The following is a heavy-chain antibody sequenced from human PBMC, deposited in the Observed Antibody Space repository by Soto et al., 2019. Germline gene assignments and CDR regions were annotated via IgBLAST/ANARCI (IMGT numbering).Heavy chain of an antibody. Sequence: SETLSLTCTVPGGSIGGYYWSWIRQPPGRRLEWIGYIHYSGTTNYNPSPKSRVTISIDTSKNQFSLRLTSVTAADTAIYYCARRPDYFYYLDVWGIGTTVTVSS. CDR3: ARRPDYFYYLDV. V-gene: IGHV4-59*08. CDR1: GGSIGGYY. CDR2: IHYSGTT. J-gene: IGHJ6*03.